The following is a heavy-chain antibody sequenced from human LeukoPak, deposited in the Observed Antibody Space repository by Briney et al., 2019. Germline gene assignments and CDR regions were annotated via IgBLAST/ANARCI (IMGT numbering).Heavy chain of an antibody. V-gene: IGHV3-66*01. CDR1: GFTVSSNY. Sequence: GGSLRLSCAASGFTVSSNYMSWVRQAPGKGLKWVSVIYSGGSTYYADSVKGRFTISRDNSKNTLYLQMNSLRAEDTAVYYCARDPVDIVATGFDYWGQGTLVTVSS. D-gene: IGHD5-12*01. CDR3: ARDPVDIVATGFDY. CDR2: IYSGGST. J-gene: IGHJ4*02.